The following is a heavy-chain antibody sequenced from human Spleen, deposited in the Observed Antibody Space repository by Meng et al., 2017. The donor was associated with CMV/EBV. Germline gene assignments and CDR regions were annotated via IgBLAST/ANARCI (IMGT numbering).Heavy chain of an antibody. V-gene: IGHV3-23*01. J-gene: IGHJ4*02. D-gene: IGHD6-13*01. CDR3: AKDRIKAAGTYFDY. CDR1: GFTFSDFA. CDR2: IDGRGDRT. Sequence: SGFTFSDFAMSWVRQAPGKGLEWVSAIDGRGDRTYYADSVKGRFTISRDNSKNTLFLQLNSLRAEDTAVYYCAKDRIKAAGTYFDYWGQGALVTVSS.